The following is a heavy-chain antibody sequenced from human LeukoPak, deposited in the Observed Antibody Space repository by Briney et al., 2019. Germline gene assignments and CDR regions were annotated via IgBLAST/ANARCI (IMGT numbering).Heavy chain of an antibody. V-gene: IGHV3-23*01. CDR2: ISGSGGST. J-gene: IGHJ4*02. CDR3: AKSLNYYDSSGYYGALDY. D-gene: IGHD3-22*01. CDR1: GFTFSSYA. Sequence: QPGGSLGLSCAASGFTFSSYAMSWVRQAPGKGPEWVSAISGSGGSTYYADSVKGRFTISRDNSKNTLYLQMNSLRAEDTAVYYCAKSLNYYDSSGYYGALDYWGQGTLVTVSS.